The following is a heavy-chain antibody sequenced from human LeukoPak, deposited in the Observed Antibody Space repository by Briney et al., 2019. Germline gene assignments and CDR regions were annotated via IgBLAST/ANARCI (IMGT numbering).Heavy chain of an antibody. CDR1: GYTFTSDW. CDR3: ARHPAGYCTSTTCPWYFDY. V-gene: IGHV5-51*01. D-gene: IGHD2-2*01. CDR2: IYPGNSDT. Sequence: GESLKISCKDSGYTFTSDWIGWVRQMPGKGLEWMGIIYPGNSDTRYSPSFRGQVTISADKSTNTAYLQWSSLKASDTAVYYCARHPAGYCTSTTCPWYFDYWGQGTLVTVSS. J-gene: IGHJ4*02.